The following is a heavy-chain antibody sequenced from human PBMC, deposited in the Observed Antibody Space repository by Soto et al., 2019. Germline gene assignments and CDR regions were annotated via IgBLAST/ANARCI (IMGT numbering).Heavy chain of an antibody. V-gene: IGHV3-9*01. CDR2: ISWNSGSI. CDR1: GFTFDDYA. CDR3: AKASSRGYYDYIWGSYRDAFDI. D-gene: IGHD3-16*02. Sequence: EVQLVESGGGLVQPGRSLRLSCAASGFTFDDYAMHWVRQASGKGLEWVSGISWNSGSIGYADSVKGRFTISRDNAKNSLYLQMNTLRAEDTALYYCAKASSRGYYDYIWGSYRDAFDIWGQGTMVTVSS. J-gene: IGHJ3*02.